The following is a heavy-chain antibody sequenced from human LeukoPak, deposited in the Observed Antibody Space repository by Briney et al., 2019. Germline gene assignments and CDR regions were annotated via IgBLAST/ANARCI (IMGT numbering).Heavy chain of an antibody. Sequence: GGSLRLSCAGSGFTFSSYSMNWVRQAPGKGLEWVSSITSSSSYIYYADSVKGRFTISRDNAKKSVCLHMSSLRAEDTAVYYCARDPYSGGYGDDYYYYMDVWGKGTTVTISS. J-gene: IGHJ6*03. CDR2: ITSSSSYI. CDR3: ARDPYSGGYGDDYYYYMDV. V-gene: IGHV3-21*01. D-gene: IGHD1-26*01. CDR1: GFTFSSYS.